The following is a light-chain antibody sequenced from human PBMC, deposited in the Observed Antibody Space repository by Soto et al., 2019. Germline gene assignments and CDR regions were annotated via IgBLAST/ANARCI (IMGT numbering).Light chain of an antibody. V-gene: IGLV1-44*01. CDR3: EAWAARLKGYV. J-gene: IGLJ1*01. CDR1: SSNIGTNA. CDR2: NNN. Sequence: QSVLTQPPSASGTPGQRVTISCSGGSSNIGTNAVNWYQQLPGTAPKLLIYNNNQRPSGVPDRFSGSKSGTSASLAISGLQSEDEAEYYCEAWAARLKGYVFVTGTKVTVL.